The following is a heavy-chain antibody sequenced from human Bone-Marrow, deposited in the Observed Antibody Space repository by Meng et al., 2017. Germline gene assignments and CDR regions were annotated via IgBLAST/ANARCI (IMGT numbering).Heavy chain of an antibody. J-gene: IGHJ4*02. CDR3: ASYSSGWYPPTD. CDR1: GFTFRDYY. V-gene: IGHV3-11*01. D-gene: IGHD6-19*01. Sequence: QVRLVWPWGGWVMPGGSLRICCASSGFTFRDYYMSWIRQAPGKGLEWVSYISSSGSTIYYADSVKGRFTISRDNAKNSLYLQMNSLRAEDTAVYYCASYSSGWYPPTDWGQGTLVTVSS. CDR2: ISSSGSTI.